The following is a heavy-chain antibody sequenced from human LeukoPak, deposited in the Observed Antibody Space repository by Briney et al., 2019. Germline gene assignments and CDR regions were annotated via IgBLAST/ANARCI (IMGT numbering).Heavy chain of an antibody. CDR3: AKGALGSCSGARCYPFDH. D-gene: IGHD2-15*01. V-gene: IGHV3-11*01. CDR2: ISSSGSTI. Sequence: GGSLRLSCAASGFTFSDYYMSWIRQAPGKGLEWVSYISSSGSTIYYADSVKGRFTISRDNSKNTLYLQMNSLRDEDTAVYYCAKGALGSCSGARCYPFDHWGQGILVNVSS. J-gene: IGHJ4*02. CDR1: GFTFSDYY.